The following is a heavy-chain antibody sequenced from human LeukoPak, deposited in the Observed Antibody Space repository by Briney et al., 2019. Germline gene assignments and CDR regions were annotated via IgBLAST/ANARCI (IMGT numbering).Heavy chain of an antibody. D-gene: IGHD5-24*01. V-gene: IGHV1-69*04. Sequence: GASVKVSCKASGGTFSSYAISWVRQAPGQGLEWVGRIIPILGIANYAQKFQGRVTITADKSTSTAYMELSSLRSEDTAVYYCASPREMATITFTLAYWGQGTLVTVSS. CDR3: ASPREMATITFTLAY. J-gene: IGHJ4*02. CDR1: GGTFSSYA. CDR2: IIPILGIA.